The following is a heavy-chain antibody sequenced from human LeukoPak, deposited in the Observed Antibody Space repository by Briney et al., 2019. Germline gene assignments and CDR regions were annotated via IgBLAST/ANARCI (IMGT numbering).Heavy chain of an antibody. V-gene: IGHV3-21*01. Sequence: PGGSLRLSCAASGFTFSSYSMNWVRQAPGKGLEWVSSISSSSSYIYYADSVKGRFTISRDNAKNSLYLQMNSLRAEDTAAYYCARGGLAVAAPFDYWGQGTLVTVSS. CDR1: GFTFSSYS. CDR3: ARGGLAVAAPFDY. J-gene: IGHJ4*02. D-gene: IGHD6-19*01. CDR2: ISSSSSYI.